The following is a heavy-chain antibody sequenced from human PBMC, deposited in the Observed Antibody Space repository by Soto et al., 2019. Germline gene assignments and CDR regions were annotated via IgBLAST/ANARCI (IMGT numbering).Heavy chain of an antibody. J-gene: IGHJ5*02. Sequence: EVQLLETGGGLIQPGGSLRLSCAASGFTVSSNFLSWVRQAPAKGLEWVSVIYAGGSTYYADSVKGRFTISRDNSKNTLYLQMNSLRAEDTAVYYCARLTGTLANWFDPWGQGTLVTVSS. CDR2: IYAGGST. D-gene: IGHD1-20*01. CDR1: GFTVSSNF. V-gene: IGHV3-53*02. CDR3: ARLTGTLANWFDP.